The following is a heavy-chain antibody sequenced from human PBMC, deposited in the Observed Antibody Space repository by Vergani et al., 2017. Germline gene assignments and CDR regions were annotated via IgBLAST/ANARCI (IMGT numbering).Heavy chain of an antibody. CDR1: GFTFSGSA. Sequence: EVQLVESGGGLVKPGGSLRLSCAASGFTFSGSAMHWVRQASGKGLEWVGRIRSKANSYATAYAASVKGRFTISSDDSKNTAYLQMNSLKTEDTAVYYCTSRMVAATRVVDYWGQGTLVTVSS. J-gene: IGHJ4*02. CDR2: IRSKANSYAT. CDR3: TSRMVAATRVVDY. V-gene: IGHV3-73*01. D-gene: IGHD2-15*01.